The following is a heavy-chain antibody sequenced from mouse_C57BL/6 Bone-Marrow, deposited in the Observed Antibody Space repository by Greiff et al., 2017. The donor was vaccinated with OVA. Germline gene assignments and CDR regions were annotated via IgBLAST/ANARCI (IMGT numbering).Heavy chain of an antibody. CDR2: IHPNSGST. V-gene: IGHV1-64*01. Sequence: QVQLKQPGAELVKPGASVKLSCKASGYTFTSYWMHWVKQRPGQGLEWIGMIHPNSGSTNYNEKFKSKATLTVDKSSSTAYMQLSSLTSEDSAVYYCARYDGYYHYWGQGTTLTVSS. D-gene: IGHD2-3*01. J-gene: IGHJ2*01. CDR3: ARYDGYYHY. CDR1: GYTFTSYW.